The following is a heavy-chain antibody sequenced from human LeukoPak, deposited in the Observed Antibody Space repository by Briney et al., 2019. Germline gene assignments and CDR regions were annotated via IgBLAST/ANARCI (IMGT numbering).Heavy chain of an antibody. CDR3: ARGPGIIVVVTAIRSENWFDP. J-gene: IGHJ5*02. V-gene: IGHV4-39*07. CDR1: GGSVSRSPYY. D-gene: IGHD2-21*02. CDR2: IYYSGST. Sequence: PSETLSLTCTVSGGSVSRSPYYWGWIRQPPGKGLEWIGNIYYSGSTYYNPSLKSRVTISVDTSKNQFSLKLSSVTAADTAVYYCARGPGIIVVVTAIRSENWFDPWGQGTLVTVSS.